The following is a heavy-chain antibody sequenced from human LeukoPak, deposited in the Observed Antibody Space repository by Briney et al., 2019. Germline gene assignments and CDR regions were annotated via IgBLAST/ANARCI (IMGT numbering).Heavy chain of an antibody. D-gene: IGHD1-26*01. CDR2: ISWNSGSI. CDR1: GFTFDDYA. CDR3: AKDIVYPWLGSGNGTDV. V-gene: IGHV3-9*01. Sequence: PGGSLRLSCAASGFTFDDYAMHWVRQAPGKGLEWVSGISWNSGSIGYADSVKGRFTISRDNAKNPLYLQMNSLRAEDTALYYCAKDIVYPWLGSGNGTDVWGQGTTVTVSS. J-gene: IGHJ6*02.